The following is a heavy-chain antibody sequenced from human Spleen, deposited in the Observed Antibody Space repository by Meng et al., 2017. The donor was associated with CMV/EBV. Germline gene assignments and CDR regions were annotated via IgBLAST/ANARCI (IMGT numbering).Heavy chain of an antibody. J-gene: IGHJ6*02. CDR1: GFTFSSYA. V-gene: IGHV3-23*01. CDR3: ARDNYVWGTYRYYGMDV. CDR2: ISGSGGST. D-gene: IGHD3-16*02. Sequence: GESLKISCAASGFTFSSYAMSWVRQAPGKGLEWVSAISGSGGSTYYADSVKGRFTISRDNSKNTLYLQMNSLRAEDTAVYYCARDNYVWGTYRYYGMDVWGQGTTVTVSS.